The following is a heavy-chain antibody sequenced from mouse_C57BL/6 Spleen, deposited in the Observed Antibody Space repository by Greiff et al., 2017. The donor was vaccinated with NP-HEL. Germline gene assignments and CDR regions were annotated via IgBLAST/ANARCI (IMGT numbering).Heavy chain of an antibody. V-gene: IGHV7-3*01. CDR1: GFTFTDYY. CDR2: IRNKANGYTT. D-gene: IGHD2-4*01. Sequence: EVKLVESGGGLVQPGGSLSLSCAASGFTFTDYYMSWVRQPPVKALEWLGFIRNKANGYTTEYSASVKGRFTISRDNSQSILYLQMNALRAEDSATYYCASSLYDYDGAGYFDYWGQGTTLTVSS. J-gene: IGHJ2*01. CDR3: ASSLYDYDGAGYFDY.